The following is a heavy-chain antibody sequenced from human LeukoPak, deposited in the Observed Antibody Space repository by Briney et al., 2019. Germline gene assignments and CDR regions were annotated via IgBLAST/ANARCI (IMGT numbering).Heavy chain of an antibody. Sequence: GGSLRLSCAASGFTFSSYAMSWFRQAPGKGLEWVSAISGSGGSTYYADSVKGRFTISRDNSKNTLYLQMNSLRAEDTAVYYCAKRPRYYYYGMDVWGQGTTVTVSS. V-gene: IGHV3-23*01. CDR1: GFTFSSYA. CDR3: AKRPRYYYYGMDV. J-gene: IGHJ6*02. CDR2: ISGSGGST.